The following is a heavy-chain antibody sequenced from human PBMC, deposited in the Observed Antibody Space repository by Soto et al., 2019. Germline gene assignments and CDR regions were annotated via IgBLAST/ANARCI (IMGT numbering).Heavy chain of an antibody. Sequence: PGGSLRLSCAASGFTFSAYAMNWVRQAPGMGLEWVSTIRGGGTTAYYADSVDGRFTVSRDNSRNRLYLQMNSLRAEDTAVYYCARGYDYVWGSYRLYYFEYWSQGTLVTVSS. D-gene: IGHD3-16*02. J-gene: IGHJ4*02. CDR3: ARGYDYVWGSYRLYYFEY. V-gene: IGHV3-23*01. CDR2: IRGGGTTA. CDR1: GFTFSAYA.